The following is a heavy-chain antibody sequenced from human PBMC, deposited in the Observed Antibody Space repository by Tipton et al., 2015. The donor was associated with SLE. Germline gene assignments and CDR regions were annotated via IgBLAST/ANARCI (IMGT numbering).Heavy chain of an antibody. CDR3: GTTSTDYGMDA. Sequence: GSLRLSCAASGFTFSDYFMHWVRQAPGKGLVWVSRIYRDGSSTNYADSVKGRFTISRDNGKNTLYLQMNSLRPEDTAVYYCGTTSTDYGMDAWGQGTTVTVSS. CDR1: GFTFSDYF. D-gene: IGHD2-8*02. CDR2: IYRDGSST. J-gene: IGHJ6*02. V-gene: IGHV3-74*01.